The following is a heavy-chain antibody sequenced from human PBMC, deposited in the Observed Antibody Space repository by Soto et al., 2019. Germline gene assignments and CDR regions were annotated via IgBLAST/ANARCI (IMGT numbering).Heavy chain of an antibody. V-gene: IGHV4-39*01. J-gene: IGHJ4*02. D-gene: IGHD3-9*01. Sequence: SETLCLTCTVSGGSITSSRFYWGWIRHPPGKGLEWIGIIYYSGRTYYNPSLQSRVTIAEDTSKSQFSLNLNSVTAADTAVYYCARGYDILTGPLDYWGPGTLVTVSS. CDR3: ARGYDILTGPLDY. CDR1: GGSITSSRFY. CDR2: IYYSGRT.